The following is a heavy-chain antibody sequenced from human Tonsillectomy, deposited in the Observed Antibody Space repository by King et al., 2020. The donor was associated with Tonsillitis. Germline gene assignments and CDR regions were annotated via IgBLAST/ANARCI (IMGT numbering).Heavy chain of an antibody. CDR2: ISYDGSNK. V-gene: IGHV3-30*03. J-gene: IGHJ4*02. CDR1: GFTFSSYV. CDR3: ARDVESMTMFGGLIG. D-gene: IGHD3-16*02. Sequence: VQLVESGGGVVQPGRSLRLSCAVSGFTFSSYVMHWVRQAPGKGLDWVAVISYDGSNKYYADSVKGRFTISRDNSKDTLYLQMNSLRAEDTAVYYCARDVESMTMFGGLIGWGQGTLVTVSS.